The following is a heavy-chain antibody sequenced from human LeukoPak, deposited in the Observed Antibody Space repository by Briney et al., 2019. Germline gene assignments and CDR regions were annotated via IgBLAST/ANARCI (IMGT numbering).Heavy chain of an antibody. J-gene: IGHJ6*03. D-gene: IGHD3-3*01. CDR1: GLTFNNAW. CDR2: IKTNTDGGTT. V-gene: IGHV3-15*01. Sequence: GGSLRLSCAASGLTFNNAWMNWVRQAPGKGLEWVGHIKTNTDGGTTDFAAPVKGRFTISRDDSKNTLYLQMNSLKSEDTAVYYCTKYYDFWSAYRGLLHYYYMDVWGKGTTVTVSS. CDR3: TKYYDFWSAYRGLLHYYYMDV.